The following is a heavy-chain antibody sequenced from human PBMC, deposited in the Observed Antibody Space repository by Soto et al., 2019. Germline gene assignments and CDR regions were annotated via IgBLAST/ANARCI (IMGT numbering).Heavy chain of an antibody. CDR1: GVTFSSYA. J-gene: IGHJ3*02. V-gene: IGHV3-23*01. Sequence: GGSLRLSCVASGVTFSSYAMSWVRQAPGKGLEWVSAVSKSGLDTNYADFVKGRFTISRDNAKNSLYLQMNSLRAEDMAVYYWVRDQDDSSDAFDIWGQGTMGTVSS. CDR2: VSKSGLDT. D-gene: IGHD3-3*01. CDR3: VRDQDDSSDAFDI.